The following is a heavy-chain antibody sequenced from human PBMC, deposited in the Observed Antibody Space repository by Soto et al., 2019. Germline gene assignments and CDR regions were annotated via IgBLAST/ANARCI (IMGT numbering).Heavy chain of an antibody. D-gene: IGHD3-3*01. Sequence: QVQLVESGGGVVQPGRSLRLSCAASGFTFSSYGMHWVRQAPGKGLEWVAVISYDGSNKYYADSVKGRFTISRDNSKNTLYLQMNSLRAEDTAVYYCAKGAQYDSRMDVW. CDR2: ISYDGSNK. J-gene: IGHJ6*01. V-gene: IGHV3-30*18. CDR3: AKGAQYDSRMDV. CDR1: GFTFSSYG.